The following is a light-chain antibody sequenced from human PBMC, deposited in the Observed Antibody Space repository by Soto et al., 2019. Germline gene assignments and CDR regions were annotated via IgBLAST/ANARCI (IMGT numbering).Light chain of an antibody. Sequence: QSALTQPASVSGSPGQSITISCTGTSSDVGGYNYVSWYQQHPGKVPKLMIYEVNNRPSGVSNRFSGSKSGNTASLTISGLQAEDESDYYCSSYTSSSTLGVVFGGGTKVTVL. CDR2: EVN. CDR3: SSYTSSSTLGVV. V-gene: IGLV2-14*01. CDR1: SSDVGGYNY. J-gene: IGLJ2*01.